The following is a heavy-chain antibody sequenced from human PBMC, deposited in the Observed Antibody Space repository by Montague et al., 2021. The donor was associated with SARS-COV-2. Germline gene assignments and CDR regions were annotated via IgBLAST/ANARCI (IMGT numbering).Heavy chain of an antibody. V-gene: IGHV3-7*03. J-gene: IGHJ6*02. D-gene: IGHD2-15*01. CDR2: IKQDGSEK. CDR1: GFAFSSYW. CDR3: ARDLGAVVVAAIKYYYYGMDV. Sequence: SLRLSCAASGFAFSSYWMSWVRQAPGKGLEWVAHIKQDGSEKYYVASVKGRFTISRDNAKNSLYLQMNSLRAEDTAVYYCARDLGAVVVAAIKYYYYGMDVWGQGTTVTVSS.